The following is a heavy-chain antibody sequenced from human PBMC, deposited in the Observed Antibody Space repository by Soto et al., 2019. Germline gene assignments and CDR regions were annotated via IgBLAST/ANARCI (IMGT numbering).Heavy chain of an antibody. J-gene: IGHJ6*01. CDR1: GFTFSSYA. CDR2: ISYDGSNK. CDR3: ARGDDSSGYYY. V-gene: IGHV3-30-3*01. D-gene: IGHD3-22*01. Sequence: PGGSLRHSCAASGFTFSSYAMHWVRQAPGKGLEWVAVISYDGSNKYYADSVKGRFTISRDNSKNTLYLQMNSLRAEDTAVYYCARGDDSSGYYY.